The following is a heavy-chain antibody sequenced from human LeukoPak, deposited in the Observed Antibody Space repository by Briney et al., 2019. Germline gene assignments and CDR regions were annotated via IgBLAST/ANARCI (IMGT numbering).Heavy chain of an antibody. CDR1: GGSISSSTYY. CDR2: IYYSGST. D-gene: IGHD3-22*01. V-gene: IGHV4-39*01. CDR3: ARQTTVEKRRVTMIVVPLPGPIDS. Sequence: PSETLSLTCTVPGGSISSSTYYWGWIRHPPGRGLGWLGCIYYSGSTYYNPSLKSRVTISVDTSKNQFSLKLSSVTAADTAVYYCARQTTVEKRRVTMIVVPLPGPIDSWGQGTLVTVSS. J-gene: IGHJ4*02.